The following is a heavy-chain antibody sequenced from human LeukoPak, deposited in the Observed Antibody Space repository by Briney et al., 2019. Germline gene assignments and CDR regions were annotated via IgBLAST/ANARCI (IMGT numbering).Heavy chain of an antibody. D-gene: IGHD1-26*01. J-gene: IGHJ3*01. V-gene: IGHV1-46*01. Sequence: AASVKVSCKASGYTFTSNYIHWVRQAPGQGLEWMGMIYPRDGSTSYAERFQGRLTMTRDASTSTVYMEMTSLRSEDTAVYYCAREENLWEPRAYDVWGQGTTVTVSS. CDR1: GYTFTSNY. CDR2: IYPRDGST. CDR3: AREENLWEPRAYDV.